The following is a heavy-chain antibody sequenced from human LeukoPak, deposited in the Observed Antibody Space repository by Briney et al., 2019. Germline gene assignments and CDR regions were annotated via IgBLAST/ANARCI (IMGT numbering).Heavy chain of an antibody. D-gene: IGHD3-10*01. CDR3: ARSRSPEYGSGSYYNLVWFDP. Sequence: GGSLRLSCAASGFTFSSQGMSWVRQAPGKGLEWVSYISSSGSTIYYADSVKGRFTISRDNAKNSLYLQMNSLRAEDTAVYYCARSRSPEYGSGSYYNLVWFDPWGQGTLVTVSS. CDR1: GFTFSSQG. J-gene: IGHJ5*02. CDR2: ISSSGSTI. V-gene: IGHV3-48*04.